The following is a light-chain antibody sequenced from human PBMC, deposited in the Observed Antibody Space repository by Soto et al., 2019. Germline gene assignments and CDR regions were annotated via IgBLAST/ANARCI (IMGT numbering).Light chain of an antibody. Sequence: EIVITQSPATLSVSPGETASLSCRASQSAGNFLAWYQQKPGQAPRLLIYYISTRATGIPATFSGSGSGTEFTLTINSLQSEDSAVYYCQQHNQWPITFGQGTRLEIK. V-gene: IGKV3D-15*01. CDR1: QSAGNF. CDR2: YIS. CDR3: QQHNQWPIT. J-gene: IGKJ5*01.